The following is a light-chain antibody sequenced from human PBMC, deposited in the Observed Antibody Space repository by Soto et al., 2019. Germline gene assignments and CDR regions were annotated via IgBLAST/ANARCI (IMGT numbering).Light chain of an antibody. CDR2: DAS. CDR3: QQRYNWPLT. CDR1: QSVSRT. V-gene: IGKV3-11*01. J-gene: IGKJ1*01. Sequence: EVVLTQSPATLSLSPGERANLSCRTSQSVSRTLAWYQQKSGQTPRLLIYDASNRATGIPTRFTGSGSGTDFTLTIGSLEPEGFAVYYCQQRYNWPLTFGQGTKVEIK.